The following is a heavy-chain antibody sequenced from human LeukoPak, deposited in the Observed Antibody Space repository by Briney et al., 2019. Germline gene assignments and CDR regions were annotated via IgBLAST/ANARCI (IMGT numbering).Heavy chain of an antibody. D-gene: IGHD3-10*01. J-gene: IGHJ4*02. CDR3: ARENMVRGVTQGHFDY. V-gene: IGHV3-33*01. CDR2: IWYDGSNK. Sequence: PGGSLRLSCAASGFTFSSYGMHWVRQAPGKGLEWVAVIWYDGSNKYYADSVKGRFTISRDNSKNTLYLQMNSLRAEDTAVYYCARENMVRGVTQGHFDYWGQGTLVTVSS. CDR1: GFTFSSYG.